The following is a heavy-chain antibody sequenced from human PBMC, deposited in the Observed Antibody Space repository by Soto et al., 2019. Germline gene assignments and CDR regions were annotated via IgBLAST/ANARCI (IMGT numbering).Heavy chain of an antibody. J-gene: IGHJ6*02. CDR2: TYYRSKWYN. Sequence: SQTLSLTCAISGDSVSTNSAAWNWIRQSPSRGLEWLGRTYYRSKWYNDYAVSVKSRITINPDTSKNQFSLQLNSVTPEDTAVYYCARGTGIGWYFYYYRMAVWGQGTTVTVS. CDR3: ARGTGIGWYFYYYRMAV. CDR1: GDSVSTNSAA. D-gene: IGHD6-19*01. V-gene: IGHV6-1*01.